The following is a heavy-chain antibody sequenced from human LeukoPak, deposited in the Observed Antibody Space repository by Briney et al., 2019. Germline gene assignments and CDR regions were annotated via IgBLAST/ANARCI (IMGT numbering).Heavy chain of an antibody. Sequence: PSETLSLTCTVSGGSISSSSYYLGWIRQPPGKGLEWIVSIYYSGSTYYNPSLKSRVTISVDTSKNQFSLKLSSVTAADTAVYYCVRGYYDSSGYPPIDYWGQGTLVTVSS. CDR2: IYYSGST. D-gene: IGHD3-22*01. CDR3: VRGYYDSSGYPPIDY. J-gene: IGHJ4*02. CDR1: GGSISSSSYY. V-gene: IGHV4-39*01.